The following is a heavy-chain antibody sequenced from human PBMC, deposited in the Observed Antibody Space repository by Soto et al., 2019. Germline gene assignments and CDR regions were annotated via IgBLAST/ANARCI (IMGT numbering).Heavy chain of an antibody. D-gene: IGHD4-17*01. CDR3: ARVRDGGYPYYYYYGMDV. CDR1: GYTFTGYY. V-gene: IGHV1-2*02. CDR2: INPNSGGT. Sequence: ASVKVSCKASGYTFTGYYMHWVRQAPGQGLEWMGWINPNSGGTNYAQKFQGRVTMTRDTSISTAYMELSRLRSDDTAVYYCARVRDGGYPYYYYYGMDVWGQGTTVTVSS. J-gene: IGHJ6*02.